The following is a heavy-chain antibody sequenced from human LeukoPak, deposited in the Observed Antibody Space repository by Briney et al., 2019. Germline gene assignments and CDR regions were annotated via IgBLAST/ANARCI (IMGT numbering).Heavy chain of an antibody. J-gene: IGHJ4*02. V-gene: IGHV1-69*02. CDR2: IIPTLGIA. CDR3: ARTRLAAVYSYFDY. Sequence: GASVEVSCKASGYTFTSYYMHWVRQAPGQGLEWMGRIIPTLGIANYAQKFQGRVTITADKSTSTAYMELSSLRSEDTAVYYCARTRLAAVYSYFDYWGQGTLVTVSS. CDR1: GYTFTSYY. D-gene: IGHD2-8*01.